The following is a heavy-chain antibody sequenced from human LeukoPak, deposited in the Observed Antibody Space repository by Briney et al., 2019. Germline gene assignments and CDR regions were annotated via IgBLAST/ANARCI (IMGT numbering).Heavy chain of an antibody. CDR3: ARARSGRDLDY. D-gene: IGHD3-10*01. J-gene: IGHJ4*02. CDR2: IYYSGST. CDR1: GGSISSYY. Sequence: SETLSLTCTVSGGSISSYYWSWIRQPPGKGLEWIGYIYYSGSTNYNPSLKSRVTISVDTSKNQFSLKLSSVTAADTAVYYCARARSGRDLDYWGQGTLVIVSS. V-gene: IGHV4-59*01.